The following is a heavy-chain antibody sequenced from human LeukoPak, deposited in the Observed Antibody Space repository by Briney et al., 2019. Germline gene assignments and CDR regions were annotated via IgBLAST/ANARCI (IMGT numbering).Heavy chain of an antibody. V-gene: IGHV4-59*01. CDR2: IYYSGST. CDR1: GGSISSYY. D-gene: IGHD6-6*01. CDR3: ARDRSSSDFDY. J-gene: IGHJ4*02. Sequence: SETLSLTCTVSGGSISSYYWSWIRQPPGKGLEWLGYIYYSGSTNYNPSLRSRVTISVDTSKNQFSLKLSSVTAADTAVYYCARDRSSSDFDYWGQGTLVTVSS.